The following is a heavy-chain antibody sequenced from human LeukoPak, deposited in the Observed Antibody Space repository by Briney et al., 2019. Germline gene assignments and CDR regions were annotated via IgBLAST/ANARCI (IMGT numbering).Heavy chain of an antibody. CDR1: ELNFKTHA. CDR3: ARDLQEISSFYFDY. CDR2: LSFDASGR. J-gene: IGHJ4*02. D-gene: IGHD3-16*02. Sequence: PGTSLRLSCVASELNFKTHAMHWVRQAPGKGLEWVAGLSFDASGRNYADSVKGRFTISRDNSKNTLYLQMHSLSPEDTAVYFCARDLQEISSFYFDYWGQGTLVTVSS. V-gene: IGHV3-30*04.